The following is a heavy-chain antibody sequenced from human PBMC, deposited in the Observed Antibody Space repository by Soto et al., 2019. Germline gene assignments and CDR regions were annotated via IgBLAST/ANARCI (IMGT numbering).Heavy chain of an antibody. CDR1: GGSVSSGSFY. Sequence: SETLSLTCTVSGGSVSSGSFYWSWIRQPPGKGLEWVGFIYNNRSFNYNPSLKSRVTISVATSKHQFSLKLSSVTAADTAVYYCASESSSSLDYWGQGTLVTVSS. J-gene: IGHJ4*02. CDR3: ASESSSSLDY. V-gene: IGHV4-61*01. D-gene: IGHD6-6*01. CDR2: IYNNRSF.